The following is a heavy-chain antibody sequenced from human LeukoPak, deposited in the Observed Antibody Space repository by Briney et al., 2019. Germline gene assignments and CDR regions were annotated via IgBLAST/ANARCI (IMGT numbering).Heavy chain of an antibody. J-gene: IGHJ5*02. V-gene: IGHV4-39*07. CDR2: IYYTRTT. Sequence: SETLSLTCTVSGGSVSSSRYYWGWIRQSPGKGLEWIGTIYYTRTTYYNPSLNSRVTISLDTSQNQFSLKLNSVTAADTAMYYCARATADSSGSYLALYNWFDPWGQGTLSPSPQ. D-gene: IGHD3-22*01. CDR3: ARATADSSGSYLALYNWFDP. CDR1: GGSVSSSRYY.